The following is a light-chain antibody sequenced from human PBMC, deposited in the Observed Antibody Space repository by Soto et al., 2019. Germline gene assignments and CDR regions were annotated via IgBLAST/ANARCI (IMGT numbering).Light chain of an antibody. CDR1: SSDVGGYNY. Sequence: QSVLTQPASVSGSPGQSITISCTGTSSDVGGYNYVSWYQQHPGKAPKLMIYDVSNRPSGVSNRFSGSKSGNTASLTISGLQAEEGGDYYCSSYTSSSIVVFGGGTQLTVL. CDR3: SSYTSSSIVV. CDR2: DVS. V-gene: IGLV2-14*01. J-gene: IGLJ2*01.